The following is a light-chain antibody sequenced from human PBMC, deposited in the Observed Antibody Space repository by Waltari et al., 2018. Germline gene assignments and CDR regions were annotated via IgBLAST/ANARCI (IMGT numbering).Light chain of an antibody. CDR1: SSDVGGYNY. CDR2: DVS. V-gene: IGLV2-14*01. Sequence: QSALTQPASVSGSPGQSITISCTGTSSDVGGYNYVPWYQQHPGKAPTLIIYDVSNRPSGVSNRFSGSKSGNTASLTISGLQAEDEADYYCSSYTSSSTLGRVFGGGTKLTVL. CDR3: SSYTSSSTLGRV. J-gene: IGLJ2*01.